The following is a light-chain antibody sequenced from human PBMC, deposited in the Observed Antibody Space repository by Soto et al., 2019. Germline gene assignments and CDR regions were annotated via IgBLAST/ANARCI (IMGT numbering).Light chain of an antibody. V-gene: IGLV2-14*01. J-gene: IGLJ2*01. CDR2: DVS. CDR3: SSYTSSIYVV. CDR1: SSDVGGYNY. Sequence: QSALTQPASVSGSPGQSITISCTGTSSDVGGYNYVSWYQQHPGKAPKLMIYDVSNRPSGVSNRFSGPKSGNTASLTISGLQAEDEADYYCSSYTSSIYVVFGGGTKLTVL.